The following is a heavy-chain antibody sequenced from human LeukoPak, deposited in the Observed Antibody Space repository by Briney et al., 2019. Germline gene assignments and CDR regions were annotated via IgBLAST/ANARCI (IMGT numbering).Heavy chain of an antibody. CDR1: GFTFSSAW. CDR3: TRDYSYAMAV. J-gene: IGHJ6*02. D-gene: IGHD2-21*01. Sequence: GGSLRLSCAASGFTFSSAWMHWVRQTPGKGLVWVSRINSDGSSTNYADSVKGRFTISRDNAKNMVNLQMNSLRAEDTAIYYCTRDYSYAMAVWGQGTTLTVSS. CDR2: INSDGSST. V-gene: IGHV3-74*01.